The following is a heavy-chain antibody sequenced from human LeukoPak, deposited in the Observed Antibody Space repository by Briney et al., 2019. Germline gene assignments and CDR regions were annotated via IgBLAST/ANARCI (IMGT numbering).Heavy chain of an antibody. CDR1: GGSISSYY. D-gene: IGHD1-26*01. Sequence: PSETLSLTCTVSGGSISSYYWSWIRQPPGKGLEWIGYIYYSGSTNYNPSLKSRVTISVDTSKNQFSLKLSSVTAADTAVYYCARSDSRSVGATSSSFDPWGQGTLVTVSS. CDR3: ARSDSRSVGATSSSFDP. CDR2: IYYSGST. J-gene: IGHJ5*02. V-gene: IGHV4-59*12.